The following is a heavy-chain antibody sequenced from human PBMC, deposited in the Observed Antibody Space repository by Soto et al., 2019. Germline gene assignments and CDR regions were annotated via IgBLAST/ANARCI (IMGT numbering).Heavy chain of an antibody. CDR3: ARDHPHSYGVYYFDY. Sequence: SESLSLTCTVSGGSISNDYWNWIRQSPVKGLEWIGYIYSSGSTHYNPSLQNRVTISIDTSKNQVSLKVNSVTAADTAVYYCARDHPHSYGVYYFDYWGQGTPVTVSS. CDR1: GGSISNDY. D-gene: IGHD5-18*01. V-gene: IGHV4-59*01. CDR2: IYSSGST. J-gene: IGHJ4*02.